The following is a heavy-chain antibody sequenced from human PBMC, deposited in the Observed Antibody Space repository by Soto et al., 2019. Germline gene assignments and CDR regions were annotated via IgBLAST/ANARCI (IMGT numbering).Heavy chain of an antibody. J-gene: IGHJ1*01. Sequence: EVQLLESGGGLVQPGESLRLSCADSGFTFTSYAMTWVRQAPGKGLEWVSTIGGSGGTTYYADSVKGRFTISRDNSMNTLYLQMNSLRAEDTAVYYCATGLGDYVGYFQHWGQGTLVTVSS. V-gene: IGHV3-23*01. CDR2: IGGSGGTT. CDR3: ATGLGDYVGYFQH. D-gene: IGHD4-17*01. CDR1: GFTFTSYA.